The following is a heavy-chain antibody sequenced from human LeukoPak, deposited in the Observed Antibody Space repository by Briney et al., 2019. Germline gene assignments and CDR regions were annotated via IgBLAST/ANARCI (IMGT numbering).Heavy chain of an antibody. V-gene: IGHV4-34*01. Sequence: PSETLSLTCAVYGGSFSGYYWSWIRQPPGKGLEWIGEINHSGSTNYNPSLKSRVTISVDTSKNQFSLKLSSVTAADTAGYCCASCEQDVWGKGTTVTVSS. CDR1: GGSFSGYY. J-gene: IGHJ6*04. CDR2: INHSGST. D-gene: IGHD1/OR15-1a*01. CDR3: ASCEQDV.